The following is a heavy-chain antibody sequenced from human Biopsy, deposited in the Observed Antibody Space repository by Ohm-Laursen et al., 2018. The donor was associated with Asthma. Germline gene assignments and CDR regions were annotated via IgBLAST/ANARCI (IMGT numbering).Heavy chain of an antibody. CDR1: GFTFSSYS. Sequence: SLRLSCVASGFTFSSYSMHWVRQAPGRGPEYVSFIATDGSNKFYADSVKGRFTVSRGNSKHTLYLHMTGLRADDTGVYYCVKDHSAGYYYFDDWGQGAQVTVSS. D-gene: IGHD2-21*01. CDR2: IATDGSNK. V-gene: IGHV3-64D*08. J-gene: IGHJ4*02. CDR3: VKDHSAGYYYFDD.